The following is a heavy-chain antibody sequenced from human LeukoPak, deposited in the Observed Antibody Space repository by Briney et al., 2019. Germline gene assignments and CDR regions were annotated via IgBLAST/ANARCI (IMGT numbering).Heavy chain of an antibody. J-gene: IGHJ4*02. D-gene: IGHD2-15*01. V-gene: IGHV1-18*01. Sequence: ASVKVSCKASGYTFTSYGISWVRQAPGQGLEWMGWISAYNGNTNYAQKLQGRVTMTTDTSTSTAYMELRSLRSDDTAVYYCARDGPQYCSGGNCYSGYWGQGTLVTVSS. CDR1: GYTFTSYG. CDR2: ISAYNGNT. CDR3: ARDGPQYCSGGNCYSGY.